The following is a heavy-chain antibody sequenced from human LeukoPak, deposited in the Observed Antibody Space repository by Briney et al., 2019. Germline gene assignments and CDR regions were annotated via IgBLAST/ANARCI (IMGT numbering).Heavy chain of an antibody. V-gene: IGHV3-11*06. J-gene: IGHJ4*02. CDR3: AKDRWRAGYFDY. CDR1: GXIFSDYY. Sequence: PGGSLRLSCAASGXIFSDYYVNWIRQAPGKGREWVSYISGSTIYTKYADSVQGRFTISRDNSKNTLYLQMNSLRAEDTAVYYCAKDRWRAGYFDYWGQGTLVTVSS. CDR2: ISGSTIYT. D-gene: IGHD6-13*01.